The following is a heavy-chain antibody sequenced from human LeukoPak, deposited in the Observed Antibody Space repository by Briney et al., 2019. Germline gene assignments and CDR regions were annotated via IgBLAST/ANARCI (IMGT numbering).Heavy chain of an antibody. J-gene: IGHJ4*02. CDR2: ISAYNGNT. V-gene: IGHV1-18*01. Sequence: ASVKVSCKASGGTFSSYAISWVRQAPGQGLEWMGWISAYNGNTNYAQKLQGRVTMTTDTSTSTAYMELRSLRSDDTAMYYCARGSVDRYLEWLPDYWGQGTLVTVSS. CDR1: GGTFSSYA. CDR3: ARGSVDRYLEWLPDY. D-gene: IGHD3-3*01.